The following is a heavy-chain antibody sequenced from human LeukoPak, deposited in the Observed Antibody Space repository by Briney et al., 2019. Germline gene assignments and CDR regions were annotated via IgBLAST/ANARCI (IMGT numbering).Heavy chain of an antibody. CDR2: INPNSAAT. CDR3: ARIRGGNNYHFDF. V-gene: IGHV1-2*02. D-gene: IGHD1-26*01. J-gene: IGHJ4*02. Sequence: GSVKVSCKTSGYTFSDYYTHWVRQAPGQRLEWMGWINPNSAATNYARRFQGRVTMTRDTSISTAYMELSRLTSDDTAVYYCARIRGGNNYHFDFWGQGTLVTVSS. CDR1: GYTFSDYY.